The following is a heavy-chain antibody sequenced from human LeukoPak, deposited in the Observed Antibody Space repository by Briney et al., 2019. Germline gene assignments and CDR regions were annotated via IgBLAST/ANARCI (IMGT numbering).Heavy chain of an antibody. J-gene: IGHJ3*02. CDR3: ARDYYGSGRGAFDI. Sequence: LRLSCAASGFTFSDYYMSWIRQHPGKGLEWIGYIYYSGSTYYNPSLKSRVTISVDTSKNQFSLKLSSVTAADTAVYYCARDYYGSGRGAFDIWGQGTMVTVSS. CDR1: GFTFSDYY. V-gene: IGHV4-31*02. CDR2: IYYSGST. D-gene: IGHD3-10*01.